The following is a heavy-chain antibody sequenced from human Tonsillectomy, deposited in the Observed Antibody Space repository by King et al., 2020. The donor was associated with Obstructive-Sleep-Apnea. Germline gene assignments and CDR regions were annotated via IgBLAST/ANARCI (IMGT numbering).Heavy chain of an antibody. CDR2: ISAYNFNT. D-gene: IGHD2-21*01. CDR3: ARLAWGAEHTFDY. J-gene: IGHJ4*02. CDR1: GYTFFSYA. V-gene: IGHV1-18*04. Sequence: VQLVESGAEVKKPGASVKVSCKASGYTFFSYAISWVRQAPGQGLEWMGWISAYNFNTKYAQNPQGRVTMTTDTSTSTAYMELRSLRSDDTAVYYCARLAWGAEHTFDYWGQGTLVTVSS.